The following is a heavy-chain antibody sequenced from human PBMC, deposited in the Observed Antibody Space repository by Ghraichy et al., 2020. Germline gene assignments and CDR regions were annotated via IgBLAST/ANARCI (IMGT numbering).Heavy chain of an antibody. CDR2: ISGSGGST. Sequence: GETLNTSCAASGFTFSSYAMSWVRQAPGKGLEWVSAISGSGGSTYYADSVKGRFTISRDNSKNTLYLQMNSLRTEDTAVYYCAKDRPPGGSGRYFDWLLPPSGYYYGMDVWGQGTTVTVSS. CDR1: GFTFSSYA. D-gene: IGHD3-9*01. J-gene: IGHJ6*02. CDR3: AKDRPPGGSGRYFDWLLPPSGYYYGMDV. V-gene: IGHV3-23*01.